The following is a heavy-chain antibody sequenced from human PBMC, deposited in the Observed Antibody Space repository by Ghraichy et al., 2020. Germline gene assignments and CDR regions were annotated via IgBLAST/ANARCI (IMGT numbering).Heavy chain of an antibody. J-gene: IGHJ4*02. CDR2: ISYDGSNK. CDR3: ARRASSGDSYYFDY. Sequence: LSLTCAASGFTFSSYAMHWVRQAPGKGLEWVAVISYDGSNKYYADSVKGRFTISRDNSKNTVYLQMNSLRVEDTAVYYCARRASSGDSYYFDYWGQGTLVTVSS. V-gene: IGHV3-30*04. CDR1: GFTFSSYA. D-gene: IGHD3-22*01.